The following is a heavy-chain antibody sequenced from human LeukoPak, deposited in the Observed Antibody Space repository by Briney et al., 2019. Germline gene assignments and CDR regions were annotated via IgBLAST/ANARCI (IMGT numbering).Heavy chain of an antibody. J-gene: IGHJ4*02. V-gene: IGHV3-15*05. CDR1: GFTLTNAW. D-gene: IGHD3-22*01. CDR2: IKSKIYGGTT. Sequence: GGSLRLSCEASGFTLTNAWMNWVRQVPGKGLEWVGLIKSKIYGGTTDYAAPVKGRFTITRDDSKNTLYLQMNSLKIEDTALYYCTTLTMKLVHPDYCGQGTLVTVSS. CDR3: TTLTMKLVHPDY.